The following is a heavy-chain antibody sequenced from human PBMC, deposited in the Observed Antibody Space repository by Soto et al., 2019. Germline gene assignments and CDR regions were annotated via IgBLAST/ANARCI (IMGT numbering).Heavy chain of an antibody. J-gene: IGHJ6*02. CDR2: IIPIFGTA. CDR3: ARDTRYYYGSGSRDYYYGMDV. V-gene: IGHV1-69*13. Sequence: SVKVSCKASGGTFSSYAISWVRQAPGQGLEWMGGIIPIFGTANYAQKFQGRVTITADESTSTAYMELSSLRSEDTAEYYCARDTRYYYGSGSRDYYYGMDVWGQGTTVTVSS. CDR1: GGTFSSYA. D-gene: IGHD3-10*01.